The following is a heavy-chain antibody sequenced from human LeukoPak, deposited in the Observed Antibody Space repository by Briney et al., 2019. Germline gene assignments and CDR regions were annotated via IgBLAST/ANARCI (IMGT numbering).Heavy chain of an antibody. J-gene: IGHJ4*02. CDR2: MYTSGST. Sequence: SETLSLTCTGSSGSISNYYWSWIRQPAGKGLEWIGRMYTSGSTNDNPSLKSRVTISVDKSKNQVSLKLNSVTAADTAVYYCARGSGYSSFDYWGQGALVTVSS. D-gene: IGHD6-19*01. V-gene: IGHV4-4*07. CDR3: ARGSGYSSFDY. CDR1: SGSISNYY.